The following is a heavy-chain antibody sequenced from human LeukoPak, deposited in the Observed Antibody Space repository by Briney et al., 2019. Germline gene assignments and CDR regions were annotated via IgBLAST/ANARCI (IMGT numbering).Heavy chain of an antibody. V-gene: IGHV3-9*01. CDR2: ISWNSGSI. J-gene: IGHJ5*02. Sequence: PGGSLRLSCAASGFTFDDYAMHWVRQAPGKGLEWVSGISWNSGSIGYADSVKGRFTISRDNAKNSLQLQMNSLRVEDTAMYYCARDGGTWGPGTLVTVSS. CDR1: GFTFDDYA. CDR3: ARDGGT. D-gene: IGHD1-26*01.